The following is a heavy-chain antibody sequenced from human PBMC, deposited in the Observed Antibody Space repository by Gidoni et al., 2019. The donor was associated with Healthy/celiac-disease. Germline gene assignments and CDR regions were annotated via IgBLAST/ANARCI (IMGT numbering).Heavy chain of an antibody. Sequence: QVQLQQWGAGLLKPSDPLSLTCAVYGGSFSGYYWSWIRQPPGKGLEWIGEINYSGSTNYHPSLKSRVTISVDTSKNQFSLKLSSVTAADTAVYYCARVRGYSSSSPLRPLNWFDPWGQGTLVTVSS. CDR3: ARVRGYSSSSPLRPLNWFDP. CDR2: INYSGST. V-gene: IGHV4-34*01. J-gene: IGHJ5*02. CDR1: GGSFSGYY. D-gene: IGHD6-6*01.